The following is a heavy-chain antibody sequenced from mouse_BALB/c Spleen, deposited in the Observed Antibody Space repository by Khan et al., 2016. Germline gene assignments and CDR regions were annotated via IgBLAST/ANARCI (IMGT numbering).Heavy chain of an antibody. CDR3: ASYYFDD. J-gene: IGHJ2*01. CDR1: GFNIKDTY. CDR2: IDPANGTT. Sequence: VQLKQSGAELVKPGASVKLSCTASGFNIKDTYMHWVQQRPEKGLEWIGRIDPANGTTNYDPNFQGKATITTDTSSNTAHLQLSSLTSEDTAVYYGASYYFDDWGEGTTLTVSS. V-gene: IGHV14-3*02.